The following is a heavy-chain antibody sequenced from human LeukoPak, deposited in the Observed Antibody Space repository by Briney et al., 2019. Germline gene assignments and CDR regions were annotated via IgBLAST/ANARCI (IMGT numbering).Heavy chain of an antibody. CDR3: ATHWADIVAVPAAESIYYYMDV. J-gene: IGHJ6*03. CDR1: GGSISRYY. V-gene: IGHV4-4*07. Sequence: AETLSLMCTVAGGSISRYYWSWIRQPAGEGREWIGRIYTSGSTNYNPSLKSRVTMSVDTSKTQFSLKLSSVTAADTAVYYCATHWADIVAVPAAESIYYYMDVWGKGTTVTVSS. CDR2: IYTSGST. D-gene: IGHD2-2*01.